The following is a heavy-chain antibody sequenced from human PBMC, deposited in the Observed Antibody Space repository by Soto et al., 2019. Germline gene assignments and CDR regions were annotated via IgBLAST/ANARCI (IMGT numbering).Heavy chain of an antibody. V-gene: IGHV4-4*02. CDR2: IYHSGSS. CDR1: GGSIRSSNW. D-gene: IGHD2-15*01. Sequence: QVQLQESGPGLVKPSGTLSLICAVSGGSIRSSNWWSWVRQPPGKGLEWIGEIYHSGSSHYNPSLKSRVTMSVDESKNQFSLRLTSLTAADTVVYYCARARLGYCSGGTCFHFDYWGQGTLVSVSS. J-gene: IGHJ4*02. CDR3: ARARLGYCSGGTCFHFDY.